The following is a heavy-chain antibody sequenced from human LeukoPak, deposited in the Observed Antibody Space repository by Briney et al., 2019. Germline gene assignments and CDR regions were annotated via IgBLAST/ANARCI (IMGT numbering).Heavy chain of an antibody. D-gene: IGHD3-9*01. J-gene: IGHJ4*02. CDR1: GFTFSSHD. V-gene: IGHV3-23*01. CDR2: ISGSGSNT. CDR3: AKDLTGYYKPHDC. Sequence: GGSLRLSCAASGFTFSSHDMHWVRQAPGKGLEWVSAISGSGSNTYYADSVKGRFTISRDNSKNTLHLQMNSLRAEDTAIYYCAKDLTGYYKPHDCWGQGTLVTVSS.